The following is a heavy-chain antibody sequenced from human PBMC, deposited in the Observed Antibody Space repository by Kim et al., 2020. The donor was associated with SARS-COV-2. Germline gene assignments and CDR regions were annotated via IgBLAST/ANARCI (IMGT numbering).Heavy chain of an antibody. CDR1: GGSISSYY. CDR3: AREGYYDSSGYYHHDAFDI. J-gene: IGHJ3*02. V-gene: IGHV4-59*01. D-gene: IGHD3-22*01. CDR2: IYYSVSI. Sequence: SETLSLTCTVSGGSISSYYWSWIRQPPGKGLEWIGYIYYSVSINYNPSLKSRVTISVDTSKNQFSLKLSSVTAADTAVYYCAREGYYDSSGYYHHDAFDIWGQGTMVTVSS.